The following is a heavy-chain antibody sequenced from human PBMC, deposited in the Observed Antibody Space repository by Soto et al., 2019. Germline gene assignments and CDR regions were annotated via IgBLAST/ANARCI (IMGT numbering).Heavy chain of an antibody. CDR1: GDSIYNSIDY. J-gene: IGHJ4*01. Sequence: PSETLSLTCTVSGDSIYNSIDYWGWIRQAPGKGLEWIGSIYYSGTTYYNPSLMSRVTISVDTSKNQFSLKLSSVTAADTGVYFCARQLMWIRNANNDFWGQGTRVSFSS. CDR3: ARQLMWIRNANNDF. V-gene: IGHV4-39*01. CDR2: IYYSGTT. D-gene: IGHD5-18*01.